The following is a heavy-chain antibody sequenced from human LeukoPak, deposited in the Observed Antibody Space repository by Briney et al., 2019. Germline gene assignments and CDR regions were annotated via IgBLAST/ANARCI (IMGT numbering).Heavy chain of an antibody. D-gene: IGHD2-2*01. V-gene: IGHV3-30*18. CDR2: ISYDGSNK. J-gene: IGHJ4*02. Sequence: GGSLRLSCVASGFTFSSYGMHWVRQAPGKGLEWVAVISYDGSNKYYADSVKGRFTISRDNSKNTLYLQMNSLRAEDTAVYYCAKRASAAMFSMDYWGQGTLVTVSS. CDR1: GFTFSSYG. CDR3: AKRASAAMFSMDY.